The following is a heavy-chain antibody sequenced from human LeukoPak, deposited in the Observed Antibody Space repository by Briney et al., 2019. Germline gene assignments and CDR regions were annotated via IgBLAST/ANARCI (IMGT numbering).Heavy chain of an antibody. CDR2: IYHSGST. CDR1: GYSISSGYY. J-gene: IGHJ4*02. CDR3: ARSYYDFWSGYYY. Sequence: PSETLSLTCAVSGYSISSGYYWGWIRQPPGKGLEWIGSIYHSGSTYYNPSLKSRVTISVDTSKNQFPLKLSSVTAADTAVYYCARSYYDFWSGYYYWGQGTLVTVSS. D-gene: IGHD3-3*01. V-gene: IGHV4-38-2*01.